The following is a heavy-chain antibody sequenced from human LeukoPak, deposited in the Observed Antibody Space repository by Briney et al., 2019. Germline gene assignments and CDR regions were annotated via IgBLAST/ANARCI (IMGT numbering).Heavy chain of an antibody. CDR1: GGTFSSYA. D-gene: IGHD5-18*01. CDR2: IIPIFGTA. J-gene: IGHJ4*02. CDR3: ANSARDTAMVTGVSDY. Sequence: SVKVSCKASGGTFSSYAISWVRQAPGQGLEWMGGIIPIFGTANYAQKFQGRVTITTDESTSTAYMELSSLGSEDTAVYYCANSARDTAMVTGVSDYWGQGTLVTVSS. V-gene: IGHV1-69*05.